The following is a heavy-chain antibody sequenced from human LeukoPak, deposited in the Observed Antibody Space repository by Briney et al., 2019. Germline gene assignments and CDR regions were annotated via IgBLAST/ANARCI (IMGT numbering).Heavy chain of an antibody. V-gene: IGHV1-69*05. CDR3: ARSPRYYDSGGYRVYYFDY. CDR2: IIPIFGTA. D-gene: IGHD3-22*01. J-gene: IGHJ4*02. Sequence: ASVKVSCKASGGTFSSYAISWVRQAPGQGLEWMGGIIPIFGTANYAQKFQGRVTITTDESTSTAYMELSSLRSEDTAVYYCARSPRYYDSGGYRVYYFDYWGQGTLVTVSS. CDR1: GGTFSSYA.